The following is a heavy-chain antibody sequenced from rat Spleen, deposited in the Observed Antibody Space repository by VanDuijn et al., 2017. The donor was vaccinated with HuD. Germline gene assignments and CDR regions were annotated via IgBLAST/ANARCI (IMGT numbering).Heavy chain of an antibody. Sequence: EVQLVESGGGLVQPGRSLKLSCAASGFTFSNYDMAWVRQAPTKGLEWVASISTSGGSTYYRDSVKGRFTVSRDNAKSTLYLQMDSLRSEDTATYYCAREDYGYFDYWGQGVMVTVSS. CDR1: GFTFSNYD. V-gene: IGHV5-25*01. CDR2: ISTSGGST. CDR3: AREDYGYFDY. J-gene: IGHJ2*01. D-gene: IGHD1-7*01.